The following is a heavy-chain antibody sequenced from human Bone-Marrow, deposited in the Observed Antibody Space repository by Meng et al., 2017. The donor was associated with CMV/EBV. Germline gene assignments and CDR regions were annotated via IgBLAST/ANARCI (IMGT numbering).Heavy chain of an antibody. CDR3: ARERERVYCSSTSCYTTYYYYYGMDV. D-gene: IGHD2-2*02. V-gene: IGHV1-18*04. Sequence: ASVKVSCKASGYTFTSYGIGWVRQAPGQGLEWMGWISAYNGNTNYAQKLQGRVTMTTDTSTSTTYMELRSLRSDDTAVYYCARERERVYCSSTSCYTTYYYYYGMDVWGQGTTVTGSS. CDR1: GYTFTSYG. J-gene: IGHJ6*01. CDR2: ISAYNGNT.